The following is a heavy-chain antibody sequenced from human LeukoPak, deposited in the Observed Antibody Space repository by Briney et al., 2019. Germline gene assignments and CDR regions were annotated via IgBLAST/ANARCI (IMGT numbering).Heavy chain of an antibody. J-gene: IGHJ3*02. CDR2: IIPIFGTA. Sequence: SVKVSCKASGGTFSSYAISWVRQAPGQGLEWMRGIIPIFGTANYAQKFQGRVTITTDESTSTAYMELSSLRSEDTAVYYCARGRGESGYSSSWPTLTDAFDIWGQGTMVTVSS. V-gene: IGHV1-69*05. D-gene: IGHD6-13*01. CDR3: ARGRGESGYSSSWPTLTDAFDI. CDR1: GGTFSSYA.